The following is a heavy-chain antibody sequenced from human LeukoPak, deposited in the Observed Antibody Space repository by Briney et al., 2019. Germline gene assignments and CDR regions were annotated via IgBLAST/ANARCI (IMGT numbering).Heavy chain of an antibody. CDR1: VYGFRNYW. CDR3: ARRSLSGTFYYMDV. J-gene: IGHJ6*03. V-gene: IGHV5-51*01. CDR2: ICPGDSYT. D-gene: IGHD3-16*01. Sequence: GESLKISCKCSVYGFRNYWIAWVRQMPGKRVECMVIICPGDSYTLYTPSFHGQVTISAAKSNSTAYLQWASLKASDTDMYYCARRSLSGTFYYMDVWGKGTTVTVS.